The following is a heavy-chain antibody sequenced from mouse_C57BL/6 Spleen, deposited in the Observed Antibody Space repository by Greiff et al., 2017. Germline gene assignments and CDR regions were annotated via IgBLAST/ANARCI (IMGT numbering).Heavy chain of an antibody. CDR3: ERGGEAMDY. Sequence: QVQLKESGAELARPGASVKMSCKASGYTFTSYTMHWVKQRPGQGLEWIGYINPSSGYTKYNQKFKDKATLTADKSSSTAYMQLSSLTSEDSAVYYCERGGEAMDYWGQGTSVTVSS. J-gene: IGHJ4*01. CDR1: GYTFTSYT. V-gene: IGHV1-4*01. CDR2: INPSSGYT.